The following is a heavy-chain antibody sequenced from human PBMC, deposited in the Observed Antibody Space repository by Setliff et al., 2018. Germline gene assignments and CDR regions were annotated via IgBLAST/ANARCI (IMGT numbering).Heavy chain of an antibody. CDR1: GFTFSSYS. D-gene: IGHD2-15*01. Sequence: GESLKISCAASGFTFSSYSMNWVRQAPGKGLEWVASISSSSSYIYYADSVKGRFTISRDNAKNSLYLQMNSLRAEDTAVYYCARPGGGWRSFDIWGQGTTVTVSS. V-gene: IGHV3-21*01. CDR3: ARPGGGWRSFDI. CDR2: ISSSSSYI. J-gene: IGHJ3*02.